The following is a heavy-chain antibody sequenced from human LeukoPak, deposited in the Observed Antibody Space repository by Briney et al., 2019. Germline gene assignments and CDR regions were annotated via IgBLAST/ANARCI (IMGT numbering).Heavy chain of an antibody. J-gene: IGHJ3*02. CDR1: GYTFTSYG. V-gene: IGHV1-18*01. Sequence: ASVKVSCKASGYTFTSYGISWVRQAPGQGLEWMGWISAYNGNTNYAQKLQGRVTMTTDTSTSTAYMELRSLRSDDTAVYYCAREGPGCSYGYDAFDIWGQGTMVTVSS. CDR3: AREGPGCSYGYDAFDI. CDR2: ISAYNGNT. D-gene: IGHD5-18*01.